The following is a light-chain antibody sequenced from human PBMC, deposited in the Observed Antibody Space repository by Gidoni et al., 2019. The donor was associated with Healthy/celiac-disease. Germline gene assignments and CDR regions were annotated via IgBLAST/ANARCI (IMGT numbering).Light chain of an antibody. J-gene: IGLJ2*01. Sequence: QSVLTQPPXASGTPGQMVTISCSGSSSNIGSNTVNWYQQLPGTAPKLLIYSNNQRPSGVPDRXXGSXSGTXXXLAXXXLQSEDEAXYYCXXXDDXLNGPXXGGXXKLTXL. CDR2: SNN. V-gene: IGLV1-44*01. CDR1: SSNIGSNT. CDR3: XXXDDXLNGPX.